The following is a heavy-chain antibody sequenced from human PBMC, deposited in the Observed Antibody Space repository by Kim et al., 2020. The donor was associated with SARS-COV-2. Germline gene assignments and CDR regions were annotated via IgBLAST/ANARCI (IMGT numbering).Heavy chain of an antibody. CDR1: GGSFSGYY. CDR3: ARPSSSWNPDAFDI. V-gene: IGHV4-34*01. J-gene: IGHJ3*02. D-gene: IGHD6-13*01. Sequence: SETLSLTCAVYGGSFSGYYWSWIRQPPGKGLEWIGEINHSGSTNYNPSLKSRVTISVDTSKNQFSLKLSSVTAADTAVYYCARPSSSWNPDAFDIWGQGTMVTVSS. CDR2: INHSGST.